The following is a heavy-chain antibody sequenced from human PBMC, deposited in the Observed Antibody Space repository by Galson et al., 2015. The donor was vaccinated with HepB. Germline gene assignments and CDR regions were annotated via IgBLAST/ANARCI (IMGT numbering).Heavy chain of an antibody. V-gene: IGHV3-30*18. J-gene: IGHJ4*02. Sequence: SLRLSCAASGFTFSSYGMHWVRQAPGRGLEWVAVISYDGSNKYYADSVKGRFTISRDNSKNTLYLQMSSLRAEDTAVYYCAKDISRDFWSGPVDYWGQGTLVTVSS. CDR1: GFTFSSYG. CDR3: AKDISRDFWSGPVDY. D-gene: IGHD3-3*01. CDR2: ISYDGSNK.